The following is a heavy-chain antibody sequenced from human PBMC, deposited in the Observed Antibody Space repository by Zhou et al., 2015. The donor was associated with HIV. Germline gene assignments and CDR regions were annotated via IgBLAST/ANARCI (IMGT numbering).Heavy chain of an antibody. D-gene: IGHD7-27*01. CDR1: GGTFSSDG. CDR3: AREGWGSWYFDL. V-gene: IGHV1-69*06. Sequence: QVQLVQSGAEVKKPGSSVKLSCTASGGTFSSDGISWVRQAPGQGLEWMGGIIPIFGTANYAQKFQGRVTITADKSTSTAYMELSSLTSEDTAAYFCAREGWGSWYFDLWGRGTLVSVSS. CDR2: IIPIFGTA. J-gene: IGHJ2*01.